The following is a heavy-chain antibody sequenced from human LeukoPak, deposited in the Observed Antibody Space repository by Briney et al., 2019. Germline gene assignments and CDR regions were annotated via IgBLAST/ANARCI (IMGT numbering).Heavy chain of an antibody. Sequence: GRSLRLSCAASGFTFDDYAMHWVRQAPGKGLEWVSGISWNSGSIGYADSVKGRFTISRDNAKNSLFLQMSSLRGEDTAVYYCARPPLGYCSGGSCSFDPWGQGTLVIVSS. V-gene: IGHV3-9*01. CDR3: ARPPLGYCSGGSCSFDP. CDR2: ISWNSGSI. CDR1: GFTFDDYA. J-gene: IGHJ5*02. D-gene: IGHD2-15*01.